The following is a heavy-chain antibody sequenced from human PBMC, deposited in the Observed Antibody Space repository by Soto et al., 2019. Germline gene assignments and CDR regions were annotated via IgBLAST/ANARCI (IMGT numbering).Heavy chain of an antibody. D-gene: IGHD2-21*01. CDR2: ISAYNGNT. V-gene: IGHV1-18*01. J-gene: IGHJ3*02. Sequence: GSVKVSCKASGYTFTSYGISWVRQAPGQGLEWMGWISAYNGNTNYAQKLQGRVTMTTDTSTSTAYMELRSLRSDDTAVYYCASCEPGCGAFDIWGQGTMVTVSS. CDR1: GYTFTSYG. CDR3: ASCEPGCGAFDI.